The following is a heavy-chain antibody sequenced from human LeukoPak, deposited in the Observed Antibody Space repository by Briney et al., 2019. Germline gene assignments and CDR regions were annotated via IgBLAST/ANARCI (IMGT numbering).Heavy chain of an antibody. V-gene: IGHV3-30*17. J-gene: IGHJ4*02. D-gene: IGHD3-3*01. CDR1: GLTFSSYA. CDR2: ISYDGSNK. CDR3: ARGPRGTIFGVVTLYYFDY. Sequence: GGSLRLSCAASGLTFSSYAMHWVRQALGKGLEWVAVISYDGSNKYYADSVKGRFTISRDTSKNTRYLQMNSLRAEDTAVYYCARGPRGTIFGVVTLYYFDYWGQGTLVTVSS.